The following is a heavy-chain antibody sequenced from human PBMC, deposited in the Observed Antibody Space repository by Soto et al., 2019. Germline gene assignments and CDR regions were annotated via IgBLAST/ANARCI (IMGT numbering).Heavy chain of an antibody. Sequence: GASVKASCKVSGYTLTELSMHWVRQAPGKGLEWMGVFDPEDGETIYAQKFQGRVTMAEDTSTDTAYMELSSLRSEDTAVYYCATVFRYSYGYPFDYWGQGTLVTVSS. CDR3: ATVFRYSYGYPFDY. J-gene: IGHJ4*02. CDR1: GYTLTELS. D-gene: IGHD5-18*01. CDR2: FDPEDGET. V-gene: IGHV1-24*01.